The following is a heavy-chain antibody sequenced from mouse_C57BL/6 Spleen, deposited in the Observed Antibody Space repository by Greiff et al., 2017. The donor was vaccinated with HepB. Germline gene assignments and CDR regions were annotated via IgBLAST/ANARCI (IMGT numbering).Heavy chain of an antibody. Sequence: VKLMESGPELVKPGASVKISCKASGYAFSSSWMNWVKQRPGKGLEWIGRIYPGDGDTNYNGKFKGKATLTADKSSSTAYMQLSSLTSEDSAVYFCARGGYDYNYWGQGTSVTVSS. V-gene: IGHV1-82*01. CDR2: IYPGDGDT. CDR3: ARGGYDYNY. CDR1: GYAFSSSW. J-gene: IGHJ4*01. D-gene: IGHD2-4*01.